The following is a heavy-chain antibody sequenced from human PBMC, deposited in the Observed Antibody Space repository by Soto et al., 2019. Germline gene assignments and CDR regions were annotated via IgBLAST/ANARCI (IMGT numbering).Heavy chain of an antibody. D-gene: IGHD3-9*01. CDR1: GGSINSAGYY. J-gene: IGHJ3*02. Sequence: QVQLQESGPGLVNPSQTLSLTCTVSGGSINSAGYYWSWLRQHPGKGLEWLGYIYYSGRTYYNPSIRSRVTISVDSSQSQFFLKLSYVTAADTAVYNCARVKSYDILTDQYFRTLDIRGQGTMVTVSS. CDR3: ARVKSYDILTDQYFRTLDI. CDR2: IYYSGRT. V-gene: IGHV4-31*03.